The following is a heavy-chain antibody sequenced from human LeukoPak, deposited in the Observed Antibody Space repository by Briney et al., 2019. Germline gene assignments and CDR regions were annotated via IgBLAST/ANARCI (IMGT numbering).Heavy chain of an antibody. CDR1: GGSFSGNY. D-gene: IGHD2-2*01. CDR2: INHSGST. V-gene: IGHV4-34*01. CDR3: ARGGRGVSAARRFKPGDWFDP. Sequence: PSETLSFTCTVFGGSFSGNYCNWIRQSPGKGLEWIGEINHSGSTNYNPSLKSRVTMSVHTSRNQFSLKLSSVTSADTAVYYCARGGRGVSAARRFKPGDWFDPWGQGTLVTVSS. J-gene: IGHJ5*02.